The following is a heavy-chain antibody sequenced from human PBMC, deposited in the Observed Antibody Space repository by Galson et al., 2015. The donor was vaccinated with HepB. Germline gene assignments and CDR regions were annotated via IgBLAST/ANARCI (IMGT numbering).Heavy chain of an antibody. J-gene: IGHJ6*02. CDR1: GFTFSSYS. CDR2: ISGSSSYI. Sequence: SLRLSCAASGFTFSSYSMNWVRQAPGKGLEWVSCISGSSSYIYYADSVKGRFTISRDNAINSLYLQMNSLRAEDTAVYYCARVSSSWYYYYDMDVWGQGTAVTVSS. V-gene: IGHV3-21*01. CDR3: ARVSSSWYYYYDMDV. D-gene: IGHD6-13*01.